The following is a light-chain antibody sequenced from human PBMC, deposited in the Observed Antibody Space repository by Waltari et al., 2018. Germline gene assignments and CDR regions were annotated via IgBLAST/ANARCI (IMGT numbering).Light chain of an antibody. J-gene: IGLJ2*01. CDR3: ASFAGSNTL. V-gene: IGLV2-8*01. CDR1: STHIGVYNF. CDR2: EVS. Sequence: QSALTQPPSASGSPGQSVTISCTGPSTHIGVYNFVSWYQQHPGKAPKLLIYEVSVRPSGVPDRFSGSKSGITASLTVFGLQTEDEADYYCASFAGSNTLFGGGTKLTVL.